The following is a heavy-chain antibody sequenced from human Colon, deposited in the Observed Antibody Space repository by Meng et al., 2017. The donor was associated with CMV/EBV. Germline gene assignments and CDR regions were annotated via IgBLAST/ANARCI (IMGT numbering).Heavy chain of an antibody. CDR3: VREGGSGFLEWLSTFDS. J-gene: IGHJ5*01. CDR2: IYYSGNT. CDR1: GGSISSSSHY. V-gene: IGHV4-39*07. Sequence: GSLRLSCTVSGGSISSSSHYWAWIRQPPGKELEWIGSIYYSGNTFYNPSLGSRVTMSMDTSYNQFSLKVTSVTAADTAVYYCVREGGSGFLEWLSTFDSWGQGTLVTVSS. D-gene: IGHD3-3*01.